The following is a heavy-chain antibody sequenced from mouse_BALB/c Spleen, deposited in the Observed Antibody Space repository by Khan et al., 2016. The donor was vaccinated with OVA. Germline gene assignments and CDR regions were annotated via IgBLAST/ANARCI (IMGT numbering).Heavy chain of an antibody. CDR1: GFTFSSYS. V-gene: IGHV5-6*01. CDR3: AGHLTGSFAY. Sequence: EVELVESGGDLVKPGGSLKLSCAASGFTFSSYSMSWVRQTPDKRLEWVASISSGGDYTYYPDSVKGRFTISRDNAKNTLYLQMSDLKSEDTARDYCAGHLTGSFAYWGQGTLVTVSA. CDR2: ISSGGDYT. J-gene: IGHJ3*01. D-gene: IGHD4-1*01.